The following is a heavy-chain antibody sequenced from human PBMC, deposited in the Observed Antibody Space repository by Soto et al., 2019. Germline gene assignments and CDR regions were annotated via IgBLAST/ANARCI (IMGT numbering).Heavy chain of an antibody. Sequence: QVQLQESGPGLVKPSETLSLTCTVPSGSIRTSYWTWIRQFPGKRLEWIAHIHNIGNTNSNPSLKSRVTISMDTTKNQISLRLTSVTAADTAMYYCARLQYTVVTPIDMWGQGTMVTVSS. CDR1: SGSIRTSY. CDR2: IHNIGNT. J-gene: IGHJ3*02. V-gene: IGHV4-59*01. D-gene: IGHD2-21*02. CDR3: ARLQYTVVTPIDM.